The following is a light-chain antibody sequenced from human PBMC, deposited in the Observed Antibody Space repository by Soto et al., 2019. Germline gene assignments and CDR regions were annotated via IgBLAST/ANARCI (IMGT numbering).Light chain of an antibody. CDR2: EDN. J-gene: IGLJ2*01. V-gene: IGLV6-57*03. CDR3: QSYDSSNPVV. Sequence: NFMLTQPHSVSESPGKTVTISCTRSSGSIASNYVQWYQQRPGSAPTTVIYEDNQRPSGVPDRFSGSIDSSSNSASLTISGLKTKDEADYYCQSYDSSNPVVFGGGTQLTVL. CDR1: SGSIASNY.